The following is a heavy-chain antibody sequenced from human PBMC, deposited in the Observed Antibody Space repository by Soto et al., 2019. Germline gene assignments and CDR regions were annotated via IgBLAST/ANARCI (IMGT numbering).Heavy chain of an antibody. V-gene: IGHV6-1*01. Sequence: SQTLSLTCDISGDSVSSTSSIWNWIRQSPSRGLEWLGRTYYRSKWHTDYAVSVRGRITINPDTPKNQFFLQLSSVTPDDTAVYFCAKDARPDGYWNFDYWGQGILVTVSS. J-gene: IGHJ4*02. CDR2: TYYRSKWHT. CDR1: GDSVSSTSSI. CDR3: AKDARPDGYWNFDY. D-gene: IGHD5-12*01.